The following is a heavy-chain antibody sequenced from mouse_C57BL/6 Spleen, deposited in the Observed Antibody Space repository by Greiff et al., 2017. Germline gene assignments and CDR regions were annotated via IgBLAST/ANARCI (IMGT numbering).Heavy chain of an antibody. CDR1: GFTFSSYG. J-gene: IGHJ2*01. V-gene: IGHV5-6*01. CDR2: ISSGGSYT. D-gene: IGHD2-2*01. Sequence: EVQLVESGGDLVKPGGSLKLSCAASGFTFSSYGMSWVRQTPDKRLEWVATISSGGSYTYYPYSVKGRFTISRDNAKNTLYLQMSSLKSEDTAMYYCARHGGYDVGDDYWGQGTTLTGSS. CDR3: ARHGGYDVGDDY.